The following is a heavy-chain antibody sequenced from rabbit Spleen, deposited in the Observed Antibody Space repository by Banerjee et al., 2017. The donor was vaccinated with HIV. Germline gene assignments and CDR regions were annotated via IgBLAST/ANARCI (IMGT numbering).Heavy chain of an antibody. D-gene: IGHD1-1*01. CDR2: IDAGSSDFT. Sequence: QEQLEESGGGLVKPEGSLTLTCKASGFSFNDKDVMCWVRQAPGKGLEWIACIDAGSSDFTYFASWAKGRFSISKPSSTTVTLQMTSLTAADTATYFCARKGGAYYWSVTYDPDLWGQGTLVTVS. CDR3: ARKGGAYYWSVTYDPDL. CDR1: GFSFNDKDV. V-gene: IGHV1S45*01. J-gene: IGHJ3*01.